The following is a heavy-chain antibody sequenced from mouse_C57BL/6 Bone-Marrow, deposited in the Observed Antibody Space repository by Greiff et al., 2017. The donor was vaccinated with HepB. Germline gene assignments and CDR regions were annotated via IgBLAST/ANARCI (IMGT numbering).Heavy chain of an antibody. D-gene: IGHD2-3*01. CDR1: GFNIKDDY. V-gene: IGHV14-4*01. CDR2: IDPENGDT. Sequence: EVQLQQSGAELVRPGASVKLSCTASGFNIKDDYMHWVKQRPEQGLEWIGWIDPENGDTEYASKFQGKATITADTSSNTAYLQLSSLTSEDTAVYYCARGWLLLHWYFDVWGTGTTVTVSS. CDR3: ARGWLLLHWYFDV. J-gene: IGHJ1*03.